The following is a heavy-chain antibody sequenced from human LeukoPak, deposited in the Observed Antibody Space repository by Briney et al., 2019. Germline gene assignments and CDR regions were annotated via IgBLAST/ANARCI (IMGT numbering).Heavy chain of an antibody. Sequence: GGSLRLSCAASGFTFSDYYMNWIRQGPGKGLEGISYITNSGTTMYYADSVKGRFTISRDNSKNTLYLQMNSLRAEDTAVYYCARDRSRWDFDYWGQGTLVTVSS. J-gene: IGHJ4*02. CDR3: ARDRSRWDFDY. CDR2: ITNSGTTM. CDR1: GFTFSDYY. V-gene: IGHV3-11*04. D-gene: IGHD6-13*01.